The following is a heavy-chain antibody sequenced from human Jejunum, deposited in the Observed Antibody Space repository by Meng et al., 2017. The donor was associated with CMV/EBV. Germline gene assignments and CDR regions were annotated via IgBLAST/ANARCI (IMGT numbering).Heavy chain of an antibody. V-gene: IGHV3-21*01. CDR1: TFSSYS. J-gene: IGHJ6*02. D-gene: IGHD3-3*01. CDR3: ARDAVFGVVTYYYGMDV. CDR2: ISGSSSHI. Sequence: TFSSYSMNWFRQAPGKGLEWVSSISGSSSHIYYADSVKGRFTISRDNAKNSLYLQMNSLRAEDTAVYYCARDAVFGVVTYYYGMDVWGQGTTVTVSS.